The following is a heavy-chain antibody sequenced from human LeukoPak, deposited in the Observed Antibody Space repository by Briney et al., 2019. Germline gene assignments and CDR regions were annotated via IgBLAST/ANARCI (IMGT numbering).Heavy chain of an antibody. V-gene: IGHV1-2*02. Sequence: ASVKVSCKASGYTFTCYYMHWMRQAPGQGLEWMGWINPNSGGTNYAQKFQGRVTMTRDTSISTAYMELSRLRSDDTAVYYCARDGKGDTAMVGVFHYWGQGTLVTVSS. CDR1: GYTFTCYY. J-gene: IGHJ4*02. CDR2: INPNSGGT. CDR3: ARDGKGDTAMVGVFHY. D-gene: IGHD5-18*01.